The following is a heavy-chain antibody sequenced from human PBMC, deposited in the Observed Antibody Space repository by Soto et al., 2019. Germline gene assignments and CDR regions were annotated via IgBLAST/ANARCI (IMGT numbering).Heavy chain of an antibody. Sequence: GGSLRLSCAASGFTFSSYSMNWVRQAPGKGLEWVSSISSSSSYIYYADSGNGRFTISRDNAKNSLYLQMNSLRAEDTAVYYCARVFIAARPQTDYWGQGTLVTVSP. D-gene: IGHD6-6*01. CDR2: ISSSSSYI. CDR3: ARVFIAARPQTDY. V-gene: IGHV3-21*01. J-gene: IGHJ4*02. CDR1: GFTFSSYS.